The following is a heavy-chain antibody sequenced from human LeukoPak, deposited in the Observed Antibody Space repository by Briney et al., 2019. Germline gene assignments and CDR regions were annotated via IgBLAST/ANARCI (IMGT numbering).Heavy chain of an antibody. D-gene: IGHD2-2*01. J-gene: IGHJ6*02. V-gene: IGHV1-69*04. CDR1: GGTFSSYA. CDR2: IIPILGIA. Sequence: ASVKVSCKASGGTFSSYAISWVRQAPGQGLEWMGRIIPILGIANYAQKFQGRVTITADKSTSTAYMELSSLRSEDTAVYYRARAVSSTSYGMDVWGQGTTVTVSS. CDR3: ARAVSSTSYGMDV.